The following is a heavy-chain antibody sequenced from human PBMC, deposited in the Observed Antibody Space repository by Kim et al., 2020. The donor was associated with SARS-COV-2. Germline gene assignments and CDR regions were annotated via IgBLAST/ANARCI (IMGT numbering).Heavy chain of an antibody. D-gene: IGHD6-13*01. Sequence: YAGFAKGRVMITRDNAKKTLYLKMNRLRAEDTAGYYCARDKGGYGAVDFWGQGTMVTVSS. V-gene: IGHV3-74*01. J-gene: IGHJ3*01. CDR3: ARDKGGYGAVDF.